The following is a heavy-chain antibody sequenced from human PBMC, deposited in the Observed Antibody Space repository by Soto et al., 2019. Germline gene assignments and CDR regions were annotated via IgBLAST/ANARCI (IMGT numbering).Heavy chain of an antibody. V-gene: IGHV4-34*01. Sequence: PSETLSLTCAVYGGSFSGYYWSWIRQPPGKGLEWIGEINHSGSTNYNPSLKSRVTISVDTSKNQFSLKLSSVTAADTAVYYCARMIFGRNVYYFDYWGRGTLVTVSS. CDR2: INHSGST. J-gene: IGHJ4*02. CDR3: ARMIFGRNVYYFDY. CDR1: GGSFSGYY. D-gene: IGHD3-3*01.